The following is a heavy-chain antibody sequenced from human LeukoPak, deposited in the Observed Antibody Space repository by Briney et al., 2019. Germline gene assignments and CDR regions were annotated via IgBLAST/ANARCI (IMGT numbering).Heavy chain of an antibody. CDR1: GFTFSNYG. J-gene: IGHJ4*02. D-gene: IGHD5-24*01. CDR2: ISGSGDFT. CDR3: AKDGARDGYNYPDH. Sequence: GGSLRLSCAASGFTFSNYGMSWVRQAPGKGLEWASDISGSGDFTYYADSVKGRFTISRDKSKKTLYLQMNSLRVEDTAVYYCAKDGARDGYNYPDHWGQGTLVTVSS. V-gene: IGHV3-23*01.